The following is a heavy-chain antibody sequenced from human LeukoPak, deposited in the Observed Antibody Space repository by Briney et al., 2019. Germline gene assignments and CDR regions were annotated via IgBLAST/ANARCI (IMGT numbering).Heavy chain of an antibody. D-gene: IGHD2/OR15-2a*01. V-gene: IGHV1-69*01. CDR2: IIPIFGTP. CDR1: GGTLSRYA. CDR3: ARARDPYCTSSTSCSHYFDY. Sequence: SVKVSCKASGGTLSRYAISWVRQAPGQGLEWMGGIIPIFGTPNYAQKFQGRVTITADESTSTVHMELSSLRSEDTAVYYCARARDPYCTSSTSCSHYFDYWGQGALVTVSS. J-gene: IGHJ4*02.